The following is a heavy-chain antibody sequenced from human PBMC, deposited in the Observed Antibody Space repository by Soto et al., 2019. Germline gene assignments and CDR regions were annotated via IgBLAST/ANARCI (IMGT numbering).Heavy chain of an antibody. D-gene: IGHD6-19*01. CDR1: GFTFSSYA. Sequence: PGGSLRLSCAASGFTFSSYAMSWVRQAPGKGLEWVSAISGSGGSTYYADSVKGRFTISRDNSKNTLYLQMNSLRAEDTAVYYCAKHLGEQWLVGCYYYYYGMDVWGQGTTVPVSS. CDR2: ISGSGGST. J-gene: IGHJ6*02. CDR3: AKHLGEQWLVGCYYYYYGMDV. V-gene: IGHV3-23*01.